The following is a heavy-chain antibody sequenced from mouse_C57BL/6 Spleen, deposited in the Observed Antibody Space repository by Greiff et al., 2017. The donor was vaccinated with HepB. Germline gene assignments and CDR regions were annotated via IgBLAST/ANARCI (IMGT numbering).Heavy chain of an antibody. CDR3: ARGGVVAKDWYFDV. D-gene: IGHD1-1*01. J-gene: IGHJ1*03. Sequence: QVQLKQPGAELVKPGASVKLSCKASGYTFTSYWMHWVKQRPGQGLEWIGMIHPNSGSTNYNEKFKSKATLTVDKSSSTAYMQLSSLTSEDSAVYYCARGGVVAKDWYFDVWGTGTTVTVSS. V-gene: IGHV1-64*01. CDR2: IHPNSGST. CDR1: GYTFTSYW.